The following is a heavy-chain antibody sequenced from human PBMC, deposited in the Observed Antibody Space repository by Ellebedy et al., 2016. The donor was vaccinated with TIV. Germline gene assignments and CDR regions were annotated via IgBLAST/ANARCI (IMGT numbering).Heavy chain of an antibody. Sequence: PGGSLRLSCAASAFTFSDYALHWIRQAPGKGLEWVATILYDGSDKYYADSVKGRFTISRDNSKNTLYLQMNSLRADDTAVYYCARDTVLGADYWGQGTLVTVSS. V-gene: IGHV3-30*14. D-gene: IGHD4-17*01. CDR1: AFTFSDYA. CDR2: ILYDGSDK. CDR3: ARDTVLGADY. J-gene: IGHJ4*02.